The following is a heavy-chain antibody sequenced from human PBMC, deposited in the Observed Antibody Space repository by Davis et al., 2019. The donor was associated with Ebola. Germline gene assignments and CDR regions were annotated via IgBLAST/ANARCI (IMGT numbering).Heavy chain of an antibody. CDR3: VSWSSQDY. J-gene: IGHJ4*02. V-gene: IGHV3-23*01. CDR2: ISGSGGST. Sequence: PGGSLRLSCAASGFTFSSYAMSWVRQAPGKGLEWVSAISGSGGSTYYADSVKGRFIISRDNAKNSLYLQMNSLRDEDTGIYYCVSWSSQDYWGQGTLVTVSS. D-gene: IGHD2-8*01. CDR1: GFTFSSYA.